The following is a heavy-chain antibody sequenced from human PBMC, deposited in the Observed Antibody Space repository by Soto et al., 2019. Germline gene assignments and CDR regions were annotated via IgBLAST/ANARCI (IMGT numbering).Heavy chain of an antibody. Sequence: QLHLVQSGAEVKKAGSSVKVSCKASGGTVSSYAITWVRQVPGRGLEWMGVFIPIFVSAHYAPKFQGRITITADESTSTAYMELSGLTSEDTAIYHCARDVSSDTTGFRGYDLWGQGTQVTVSS. CDR3: ARDVSSDTTGFRGYDL. CDR2: FIPIFVSA. J-gene: IGHJ4*02. D-gene: IGHD3-10*01. CDR1: GGTVSSYA. V-gene: IGHV1-69*01.